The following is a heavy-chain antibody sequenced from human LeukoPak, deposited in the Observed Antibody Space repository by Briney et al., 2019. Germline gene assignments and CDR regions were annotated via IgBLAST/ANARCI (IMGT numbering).Heavy chain of an antibody. V-gene: IGHV1-46*01. CDR2: INPSGGST. D-gene: IGHD5-18*01. Sequence: ASVKVSCKASGYTFTSYCMHWVRQAPGQGLEWMGIINPSGGSTSYAQKFQGRVTMIRDMSTSTVYMELSSLRSEDTAVYYCARVSKLWSVDYWGQGTLVTVSS. CDR1: GYTFTSYC. J-gene: IGHJ4*02. CDR3: ARVSKLWSVDY.